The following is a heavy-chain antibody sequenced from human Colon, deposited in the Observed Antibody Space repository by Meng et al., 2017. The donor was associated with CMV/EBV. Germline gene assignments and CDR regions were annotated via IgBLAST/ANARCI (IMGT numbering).Heavy chain of an antibody. CDR1: GGSINSGDYY. V-gene: IGHV4-30-4*08. CDR2: IHHSGNT. Sequence: SCTVSGGSINSGDYYWAWIRQSPGKGLEWIGYIHHSGNTFYNPSLKSRVTISVDMPNKHFSLNLRSVTAADTAVYYCARENSTSTGGFDFWGQGTLVTVSS. D-gene: IGHD2-2*01. CDR3: ARENSTSTGGFDF. J-gene: IGHJ4*02.